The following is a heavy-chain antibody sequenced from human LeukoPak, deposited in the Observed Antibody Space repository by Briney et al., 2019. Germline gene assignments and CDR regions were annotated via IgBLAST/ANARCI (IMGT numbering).Heavy chain of an antibody. Sequence: GGSLRLSCAASGVTFSIYGMSWVRHAPGKGLEWVSTISGSGGRTNYADSVKGRFTISRDNAKNSLYLQMNSLRAEDTAVYYCARDRSPGNFDYWGQGTLVTVSS. J-gene: IGHJ4*02. CDR2: ISGSGGRT. CDR1: GVTFSIYG. CDR3: ARDRSPGNFDY. D-gene: IGHD3-10*01. V-gene: IGHV3-23*01.